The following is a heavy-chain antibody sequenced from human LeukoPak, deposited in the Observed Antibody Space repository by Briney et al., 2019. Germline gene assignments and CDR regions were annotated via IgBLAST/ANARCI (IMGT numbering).Heavy chain of an antibody. J-gene: IGHJ6*02. CDR3: ARGRVAVAVYYGMDV. CDR2: ISYDGSNK. V-gene: IGHV3-30-3*01. CDR1: GFTFSSYA. Sequence: PGGSLRLSCAASGFTFSSYAMHWVRQAPGKGLEWVAVISYDGSNKYYADSVKGRFTISRDNSKNTLYLQMNSQRAEDTAVYYCARGRVAVAVYYGMDVWGQGTTVTVSS. D-gene: IGHD6-19*01.